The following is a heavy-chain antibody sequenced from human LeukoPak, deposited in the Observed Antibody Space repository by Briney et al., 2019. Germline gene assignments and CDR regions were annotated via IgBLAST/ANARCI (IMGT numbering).Heavy chain of an antibody. CDR1: GFTVSSNY. D-gene: IGHD2-2*01. V-gene: IGHV3-53*01. CDR3: ARAGGGCSSTSCYDY. J-gene: IGHJ4*02. Sequence: GGSLSLSRAASGFTVSSNYMSWVRQAPGKGLEWVSVIYSGGSTYYADSVKGRFTISRDNSKNTLYLQMNSLRAEDTAVYYCARAGGGCSSTSCYDYWGQGTLVTVSS. CDR2: IYSGGST.